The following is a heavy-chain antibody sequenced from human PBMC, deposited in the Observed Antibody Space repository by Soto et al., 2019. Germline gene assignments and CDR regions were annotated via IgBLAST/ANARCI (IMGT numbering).Heavy chain of an antibody. CDR1: GFTFSSYW. V-gene: IGHV3-74*01. Sequence: PGGSLRLSCAASGFTFSSYWMNWVRQAPGKGLVWVSRLNSDGSSTSYADSVKGRFTISRDNAKNTLYLKMNSLRAEDTAVYYCARGETDLYFDYGGQGTRVTASP. CDR2: LNSDGSST. J-gene: IGHJ4*02. CDR3: ARGETDLYFDY.